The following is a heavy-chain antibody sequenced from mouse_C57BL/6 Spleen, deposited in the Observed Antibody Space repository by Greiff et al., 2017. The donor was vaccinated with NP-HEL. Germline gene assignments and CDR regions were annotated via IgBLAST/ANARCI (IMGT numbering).Heavy chain of an antibody. CDR2: INPSSGYT. J-gene: IGHJ4*01. Sequence: VHLVESGAELARPGASVKMSCKASGYTFTSYTMHWVKQRPGQGLEWIGYINPSSGYTKYNQKFKDKATLTADKSSSTAYMQLSSLTSEDSAVYYCARLGNYAMDYWGQGTSVTVSS. CDR3: ARLGNYAMDY. D-gene: IGHD3-1*01. CDR1: GYTFTSYT. V-gene: IGHV1-4*01.